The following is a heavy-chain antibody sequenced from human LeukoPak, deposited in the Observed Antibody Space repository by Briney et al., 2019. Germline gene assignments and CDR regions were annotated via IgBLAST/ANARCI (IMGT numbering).Heavy chain of an antibody. Sequence: TSETLSLTCAVYGGSFSGYYWSWIRQPPGKGLEWIGEINHSGSTNYNPSLKSRVTISVDTSKNQFSLKLSSVTAADTAVYYCARDYYYDSSGYSPFDYWGQGTLVTVSS. CDR2: INHSGST. J-gene: IGHJ4*02. CDR3: ARDYYYDSSGYSPFDY. V-gene: IGHV4-34*01. CDR1: GGSFSGYY. D-gene: IGHD3-22*01.